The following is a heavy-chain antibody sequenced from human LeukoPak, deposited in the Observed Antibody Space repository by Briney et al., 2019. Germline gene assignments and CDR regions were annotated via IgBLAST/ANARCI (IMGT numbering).Heavy chain of an antibody. CDR3: SEGYFEPFAH. CDR1: GASVSSSH. V-gene: IGHV4-59*02. J-gene: IGHJ4*02. CDR2: LSYTGKT. Sequence: SETLSLTCVVSGASVSSSHWNWIRQLPGKGLEWIGCLSYTGKTDYNPSLTSRVTISLDTSKNQVSLKLRFVTAADTAVYYCSEGYFEPFAHWGQGILVTVSS. D-gene: IGHD2/OR15-2a*01.